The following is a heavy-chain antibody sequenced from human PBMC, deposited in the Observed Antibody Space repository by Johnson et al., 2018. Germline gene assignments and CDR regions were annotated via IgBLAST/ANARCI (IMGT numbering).Heavy chain of an antibody. V-gene: IGHV4-59*01. J-gene: IGHJ5*02. Sequence: QVQLQESGPGLVKPSETLSLTCPVSGASISTYFWSWIRQPPGKGLEWICYIYYSGSSRYSPSLKSRATMSVDMSKNHLTLKLSSVTAADTAVYYCARGRGDYYDSSGFQSWGQGTLVTVSS. D-gene: IGHD3-22*01. CDR2: IYYSGSS. CDR3: ARGRGDYYDSSGFQS. CDR1: GASISTYF.